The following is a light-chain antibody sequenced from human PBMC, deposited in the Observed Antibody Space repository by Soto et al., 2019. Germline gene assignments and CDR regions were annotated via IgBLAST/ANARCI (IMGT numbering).Light chain of an antibody. J-gene: IGKJ1*01. CDR3: QQYGSSPRT. V-gene: IGKV3-20*01. Sequence: EIVMTQSPATLSVSPVERATLSCRASQSVTTTVAWYQQKSGQAPRLLIYYASSRATGSPDRFSGSGSVTDFTLTIIRLEPEDFAVYYCQQYGSSPRTFGQGTKVDIK. CDR2: YAS. CDR1: QSVTTT.